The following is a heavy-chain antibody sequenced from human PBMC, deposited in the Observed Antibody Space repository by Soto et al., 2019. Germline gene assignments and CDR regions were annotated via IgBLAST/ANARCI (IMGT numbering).Heavy chain of an antibody. V-gene: IGHV4-30-4*01. D-gene: IGHD5-12*01. J-gene: IGHJ5*02. CDR3: ARGRGYSYGLDA. CDR2: ISYSGTT. Sequence: PSETLSLTCSVSGDSITNNKWWSWVRQPPGEGLEWIGFISYSGTTSYSPSLKSRLAISLDTSKNQFSLSLTSVTAADTAVYYCARGRGYSYGLDAWGQGTLVTVSS. CDR1: GDSITNNKW.